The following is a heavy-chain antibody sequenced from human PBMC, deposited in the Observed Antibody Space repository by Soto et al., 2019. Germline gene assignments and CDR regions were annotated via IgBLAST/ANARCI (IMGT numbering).Heavy chain of an antibody. V-gene: IGHV3-23*01. CDR2: ISGGGGST. CDR3: AKDPTSYDSSAQFDS. CDR1: GFSFNIFA. J-gene: IGHJ4*02. D-gene: IGHD3-22*01. Sequence: EVKLLESGERLVQPGGSLRLSCAASGFSFNIFAMNWVRQAPGQGLEWVSGISGGGGSTYYADSVKGRFTISRDNSNNTLYLQMNSLRAEDTAVYYCAKDPTSYDSSAQFDSWGQGTLVTVSS.